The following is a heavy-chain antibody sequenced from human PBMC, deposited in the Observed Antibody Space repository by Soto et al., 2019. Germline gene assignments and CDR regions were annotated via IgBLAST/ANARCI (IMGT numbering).Heavy chain of an antibody. D-gene: IGHD2-2*01. CDR2: ISAYNGNT. J-gene: IGHJ2*01. Sequence: GASVKVSCKASGYTFTSYGISWVRQAPGQGLEWMGWISAYNGNTNYAQKLQGRVTMTTDTSTSTAYMELRSLRSDDTAVYYCARDYCSSTSCYARYFDLWGRGTLVTVSS. V-gene: IGHV1-18*01. CDR3: ARDYCSSTSCYARYFDL. CDR1: GYTFTSYG.